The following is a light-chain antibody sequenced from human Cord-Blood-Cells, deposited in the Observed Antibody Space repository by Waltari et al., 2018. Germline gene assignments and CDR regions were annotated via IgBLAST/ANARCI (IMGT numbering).Light chain of an antibody. Sequence: QSALTQPASVSGSPGQSITISCTGTSSDVGGYNYVSWYQQHPGQAPKLMIYEVSNRPSGVSNRFSGAKSGNTASLTTSGLQAEDEADYYCSSYTSSSNYVFGTGTKVTVL. CDR2: EVS. CDR1: SSDVGGYNY. CDR3: SSYTSSSNYV. J-gene: IGLJ1*01. V-gene: IGLV2-14*01.